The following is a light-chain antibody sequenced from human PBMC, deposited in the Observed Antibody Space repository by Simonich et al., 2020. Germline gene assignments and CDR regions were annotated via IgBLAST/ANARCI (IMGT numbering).Light chain of an antibody. V-gene: IGKV1-39*01. Sequence: DIQMTQSPSSLSASVGDRVTITCQASKSISSYLNWYQQKPGKAPKLLIYASSSLQSGVPSRVSGSGYGTDFTLTISRMQSEDFAVYYCQQYNNWPRTFGQGTKVEIK. CDR2: ASS. J-gene: IGKJ1*01. CDR3: QQYNNWPRT. CDR1: KSISSY.